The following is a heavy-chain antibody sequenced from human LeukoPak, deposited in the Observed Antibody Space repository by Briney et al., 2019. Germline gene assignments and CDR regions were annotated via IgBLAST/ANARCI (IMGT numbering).Heavy chain of an antibody. V-gene: IGHV3-23*01. CDR1: GFTFNNYA. J-gene: IGHJ4*02. CDR3: ARDVVGATYFD. D-gene: IGHD1-26*01. Sequence: GGSLRLSCAASGFTFNNYAMSWVRQAPGKGLEWVSINSGGSTSYADSVKGRFTISRDNSKNTLYLQMNSLRAEDTAVYYCARDVVGATYFDWGQGTLVTVSS. CDR2: NSGGST.